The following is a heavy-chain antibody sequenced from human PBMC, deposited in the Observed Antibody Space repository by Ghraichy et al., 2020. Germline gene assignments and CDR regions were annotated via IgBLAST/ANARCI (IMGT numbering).Heavy chain of an antibody. V-gene: IGHV3-48*02. CDR2: ITSSSSFK. Sequence: GGSLNISCVGSGFNFGSYSMNWVRQSPGKRLEWVSYITSSSSFKSYADSVKGRFTISRDNAQNSLSLQMNSLTDEDTGVYYCARGSTVIRFYYYDGMDVWGQGTTVTVSS. J-gene: IGHJ6*02. D-gene: IGHD4-23*01. CDR1: GFNFGSYS. CDR3: ARGSTVIRFYYYDGMDV.